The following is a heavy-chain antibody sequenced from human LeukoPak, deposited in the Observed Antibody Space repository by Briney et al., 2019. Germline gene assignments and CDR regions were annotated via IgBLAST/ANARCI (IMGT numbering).Heavy chain of an antibody. V-gene: IGHV3-30*04. CDR2: ISYDGSNK. Sequence: GRSQRLSCAASGFTFSSYAMHWVRQAPGKGLEWVAVISYDGSNKYYADSVKGRFTISRDNSKNTLYLQMNSLRAEDTAVYYCARDLTPLGGYSSGWFHFDYWGQGTLVTVSS. D-gene: IGHD6-19*01. CDR3: ARDLTPLGGYSSGWFHFDY. CDR1: GFTFSSYA. J-gene: IGHJ4*02.